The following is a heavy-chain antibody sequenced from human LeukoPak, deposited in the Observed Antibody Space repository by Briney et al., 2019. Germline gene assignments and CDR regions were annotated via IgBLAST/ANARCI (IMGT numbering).Heavy chain of an antibody. J-gene: IGHJ4*02. CDR2: IYTGGTT. V-gene: IGHV3-66*01. CDR1: GFTVSSNY. Sequence: PGGSLRLSCAASGFTVSSNYMSWVRQAPGKGLEWVSVIYTGGTTYYADSVKDRFTISRDNSKNTLYLQMNSLRAEDTAVYYCARDLGDTTIGIDHNYFDYWGQGTLVTVSS. CDR3: ARDLGDTTIGIDHNYFDY. D-gene: IGHD5-18*01.